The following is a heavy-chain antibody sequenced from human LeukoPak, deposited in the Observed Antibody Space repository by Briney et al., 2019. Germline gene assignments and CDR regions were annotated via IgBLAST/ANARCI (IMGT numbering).Heavy chain of an antibody. J-gene: IGHJ6*03. V-gene: IGHV3-30*02. D-gene: IGHD4-17*01. CDR3: AKEGYGDYYYYYYMDV. CDR2: IRYDGSNK. Sequence: GGSLRLSCAASGFTFSSYGMHWVRQAPGKGLEWVAFIRYDGSNKYYADSVKGRFTISRDNSKNTLYLQMNSLRAEDTAVYYCAKEGYGDYYYYYYMDVWGKGTTVTISS. CDR1: GFTFSSYG.